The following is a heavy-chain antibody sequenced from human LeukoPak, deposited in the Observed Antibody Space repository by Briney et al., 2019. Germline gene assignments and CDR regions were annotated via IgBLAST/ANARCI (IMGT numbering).Heavy chain of an antibody. CDR3: ASAIVATDQDPPFDY. CDR2: ISKTYSPI. V-gene: IGHV3-11*01. J-gene: IGHJ4*02. D-gene: IGHD5-12*01. CDR1: GFTISDYY. Sequence: GGSLRLSCAASGFTISDYYMSWIRQAPGKGLAWASHISKTYSPIYYADSVKGRFTISRDNAKNSLYLQMNSLRAEDTAVYYCASAIVATDQDPPFDYWGQGTLVTVSS.